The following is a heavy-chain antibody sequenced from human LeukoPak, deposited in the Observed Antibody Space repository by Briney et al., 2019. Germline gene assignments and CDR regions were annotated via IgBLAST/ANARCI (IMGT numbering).Heavy chain of an antibody. CDR1: GFTFSSYS. Sequence: GGSLRLSCAASGFTFSSYSMNWVRQAPGKGLEWVSSISSSSSYTCYADSVKGRFTISRDNAKNSLYLQMNSLRAEDTAVYYCARRPLVPAATYYFDYWGQGTLVTVSS. V-gene: IGHV3-21*01. D-gene: IGHD2-2*01. J-gene: IGHJ4*02. CDR2: ISSSSSYT. CDR3: ARRPLVPAATYYFDY.